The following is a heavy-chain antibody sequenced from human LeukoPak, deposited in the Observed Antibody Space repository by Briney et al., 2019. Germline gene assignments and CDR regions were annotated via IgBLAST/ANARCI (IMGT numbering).Heavy chain of an antibody. CDR2: ISSNGGST. J-gene: IGHJ4*02. D-gene: IGHD3-10*01. Sequence: GGSLRLSRSASGFTFSSYAMHWVRQAPGKGLEYVSAISSNGGSTYYADSVKGRFTISRDNAKNTLYLQMNSLRAEDTAVYYCAREESVLLWFGELSLPFDYWGQGTLVTVSS. CDR1: GFTFSSYA. V-gene: IGHV3-64*04. CDR3: AREESVLLWFGELSLPFDY.